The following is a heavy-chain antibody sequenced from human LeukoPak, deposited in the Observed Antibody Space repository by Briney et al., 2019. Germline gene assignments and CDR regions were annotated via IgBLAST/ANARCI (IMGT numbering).Heavy chain of an antibody. CDR3: ATYYASWNY. Sequence: PGGSLRLSCAASGFTFTNNFMSWVRQAPGKGLEWVSYISSSGSTIYYADSVKGRFTISRDNAKNSLYLQMNSLRAEDTAVYYCATYYASWNYWGQGTLVTVSS. D-gene: IGHD3-16*01. V-gene: IGHV3-48*04. CDR2: ISSSGSTI. J-gene: IGHJ4*02. CDR1: GFTFTNNF.